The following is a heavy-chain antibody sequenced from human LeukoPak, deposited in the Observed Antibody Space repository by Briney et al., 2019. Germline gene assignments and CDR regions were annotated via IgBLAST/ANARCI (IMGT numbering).Heavy chain of an antibody. Sequence: PSETLSLTCTVSGGSISSSSYYWGWIRQPPGKGLEWIGYIYHSGSTYYNPSLKSRVTISVDRSKNQFSLKLSSVTAADTAVYYCARDLPAYYGSGSYYNRGAFDIWGQGTMVTVSS. J-gene: IGHJ3*02. V-gene: IGHV4-39*07. CDR2: IYHSGST. CDR3: ARDLPAYYGSGSYYNRGAFDI. D-gene: IGHD3-10*01. CDR1: GGSISSSSYY.